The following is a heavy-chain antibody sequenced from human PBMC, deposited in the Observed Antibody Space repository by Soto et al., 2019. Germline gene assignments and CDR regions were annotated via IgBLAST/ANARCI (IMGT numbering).Heavy chain of an antibody. D-gene: IGHD3-3*01. CDR1: GGTFSSYA. J-gene: IGHJ6*02. CDR3: ARAYDFWSGYPPNYYYGIDV. CDR2: IIPILGST. Sequence: SVKVSCKASGGTFSSYAISWVRQAPGQGLEWMGGIIPILGSTSYAQKFQGRVTMTRDTSTSTVYMELSSLRSEDTAVYYCARAYDFWSGYPPNYYYGIDVWGQGTTVTVSS. V-gene: IGHV1-69*10.